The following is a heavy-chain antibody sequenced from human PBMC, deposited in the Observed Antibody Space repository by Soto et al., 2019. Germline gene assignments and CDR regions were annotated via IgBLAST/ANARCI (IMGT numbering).Heavy chain of an antibody. CDR2: IWYDGSNK. J-gene: IGHJ3*02. D-gene: IGHD6-19*01. V-gene: IGHV3-33*01. CDR1: GFTFSSYG. Sequence: GGSLRLSCAASGFTFSSYGMHWVRQAPGKGLEWVAVIWYDGSNKYYADSVKGRFTISRDNSKNTLYLQMNSLRAEDTAVYYCARGRGWYSDDAFDIWGQGTMVTVSS. CDR3: ARGRGWYSDDAFDI.